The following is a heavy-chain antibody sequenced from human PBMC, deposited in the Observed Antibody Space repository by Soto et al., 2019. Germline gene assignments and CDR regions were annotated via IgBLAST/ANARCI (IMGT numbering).Heavy chain of an antibody. Sequence: ASVKVSCKVSGYTLTELSMHWVRQAPGKGLEWMGGFDPEDGETIYAQKFQGRVTMTEDTPTDTAYMELSSLRSEDTAVYYCATFSYRYSSSWPPDYWGQGTLVTVSS. J-gene: IGHJ4*02. CDR3: ATFSYRYSSSWPPDY. D-gene: IGHD6-13*01. V-gene: IGHV1-24*01. CDR2: FDPEDGET. CDR1: GYTLTELS.